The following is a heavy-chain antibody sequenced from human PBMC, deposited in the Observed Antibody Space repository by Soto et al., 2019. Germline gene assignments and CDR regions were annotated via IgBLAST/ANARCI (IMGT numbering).Heavy chain of an antibody. V-gene: IGHV3-53*02. CDR2: VYSGGAT. D-gene: IGHD3-10*01. J-gene: IGHJ4*02. Sequence: DVQLVETGGRLIQPGTSLTLSCAASGFSVSRNYMTWVRQAPGKGLEWVSFVYSGGATFYADSVKGRFILSRDDSQNTMYLQMNNLRAEDTAVYYCARVPGRLWGRGTLVTVAS. CDR3: ARVPGRL. CDR1: GFSVSRNY.